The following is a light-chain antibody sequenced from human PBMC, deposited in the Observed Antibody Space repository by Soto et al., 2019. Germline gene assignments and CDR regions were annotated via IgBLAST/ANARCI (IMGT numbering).Light chain of an antibody. CDR1: QSVGSTF. J-gene: IGKJ1*01. CDR3: QQFDSSVT. CDR2: GAS. Sequence: EIVLTQSPGSLSLSPGERATLSCRASQSVGSTFFAWYQQRPGQAPRLLMYGASSRATGIPERFSGSGSGTDFPLTISRLEPEDFAVYYCQQFDSSVTFGQGTKVEIK. V-gene: IGKV3-20*01.